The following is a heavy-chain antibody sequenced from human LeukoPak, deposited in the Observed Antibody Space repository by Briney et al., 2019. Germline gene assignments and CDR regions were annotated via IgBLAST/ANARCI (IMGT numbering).Heavy chain of an antibody. J-gene: IGHJ4*02. V-gene: IGHV1-8*01. CDR3: ARGNDFWSGYPNFDY. Sequence: GASVKVSCKASGYTFTSYDINWLRQATGQGLEWLGWMNPNSGNTGYAQKFQGRVTMTRNTSISTAYMELSSLRSEDTAVYYCARGNDFWSGYPNFDYWGQGTLVTVSS. CDR2: MNPNSGNT. CDR1: GYTFTSYD. D-gene: IGHD3-3*01.